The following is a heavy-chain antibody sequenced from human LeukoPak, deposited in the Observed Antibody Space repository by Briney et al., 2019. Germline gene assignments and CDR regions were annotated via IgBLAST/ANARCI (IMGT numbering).Heavy chain of an antibody. CDR2: IYYSGST. D-gene: IGHD1-26*01. V-gene: IGHV4-59*08. Sequence: SETLSLTCTVSGGSISSYYWSWIRQPPGKGLEWGGYIYYSGSTNYNPSLKSRVTISVDTSKNQFSLKLSSVTAADTAVYYCARLRPWEPFDYWGQGTLVTVSS. CDR1: GGSISSYY. J-gene: IGHJ4*02. CDR3: ARLRPWEPFDY.